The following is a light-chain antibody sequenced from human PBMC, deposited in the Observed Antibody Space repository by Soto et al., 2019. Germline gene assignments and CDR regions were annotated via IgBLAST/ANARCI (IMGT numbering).Light chain of an antibody. CDR1: SSDVGGYNY. J-gene: IGLJ1*01. CDR3: CSYATGSVYV. CDR2: DVN. Sequence: QSALTQPASVSGSPGQSITISCTGTSSDVGGYNYVSWYQQHPGKVPKLMMFDVNNRPSGVSNRFSGYKSGNTASLTISGLQAEDEADYFCCSYATGSVYVFGTGTKLTVL. V-gene: IGLV2-14*01.